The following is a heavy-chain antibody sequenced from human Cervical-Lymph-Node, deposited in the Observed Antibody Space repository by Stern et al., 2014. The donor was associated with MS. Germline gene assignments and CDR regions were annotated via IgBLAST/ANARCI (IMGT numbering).Heavy chain of an antibody. CDR1: GYTFTSYG. D-gene: IGHD4-17*01. CDR2: ISASNGNT. CDR3: ARGPNYGDPRKGFDY. J-gene: IGHJ4*02. V-gene: IGHV1-18*01. Sequence: QVQLVQSGAEVKKPGASVKVSCKASGYTFTSYGISWVRQAPGQGLEWMGWISASNGNTNYAQTLQGKATITNDTSTSTAYMELRSLRSDDTAVYYCARGPNYGDPRKGFDYWGQGTLVTVSS.